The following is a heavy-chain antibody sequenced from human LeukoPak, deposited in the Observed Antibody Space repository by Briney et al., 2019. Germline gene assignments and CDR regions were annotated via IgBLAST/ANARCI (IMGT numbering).Heavy chain of an antibody. CDR2: IYYSGST. Sequence: PSETLSLTCTVSGGSISSTTYYWAWIRQPPGKGLEWIGSIYYSGSTYYNPSLKSRVTISVDTSKNQFSLKLSSVTAADTAVYYCARYPGRGVTDYWGQGTLVTVSS. D-gene: IGHD3-10*01. V-gene: IGHV4-39*01. J-gene: IGHJ4*02. CDR3: ARYPGRGVTDY. CDR1: GGSISSTTYY.